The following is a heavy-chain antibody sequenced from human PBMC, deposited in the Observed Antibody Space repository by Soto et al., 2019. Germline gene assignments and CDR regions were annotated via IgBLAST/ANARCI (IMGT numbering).Heavy chain of an antibody. CDR2: INPNSGGT. CDR3: ARGGRPGTRTDVDY. D-gene: IGHD1-7*01. V-gene: IGHV1-2*04. CDR1: GYTFTGYY. Sequence: ASVKVSFKASGYTFTGYYMHWVRQAPGQGLEWMGWINPNSGGTNYAQKFQGWVTMTRDTSISTAYMELSRLRSDDTAVYYCARGGRPGTRTDVDYWGQGTLVTVSS. J-gene: IGHJ4*02.